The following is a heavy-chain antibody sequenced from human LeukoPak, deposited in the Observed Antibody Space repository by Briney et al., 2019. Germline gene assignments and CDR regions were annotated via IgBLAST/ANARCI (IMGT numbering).Heavy chain of an antibody. CDR1: GGSISSSSYY. CDR3: TRDRYSQVPPYYFES. V-gene: IGHV4-39*07. D-gene: IGHD5-18*01. J-gene: IGHJ4*02. Sequence: PSETLSLTCTVSGGSISSSSYYWGWIRQPPGKGLEWIGSIYSSGSTFYNNSLKSRVTMSVDTSKNQFSLKLVSVTAADTAVYYCTRDRYSQVPPYYFESWGQGTLVTVSS. CDR2: IYSSGST.